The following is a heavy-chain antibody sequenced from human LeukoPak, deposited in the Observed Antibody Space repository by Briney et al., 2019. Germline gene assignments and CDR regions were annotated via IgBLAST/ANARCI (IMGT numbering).Heavy chain of an antibody. Sequence: PSETLSLTCTVSGGSISSYYWSWIRQPPGKGLEWIGYIYYSGSTNYKSSLKSRVTISVDTSKNQFSLKLNSVTPEDTAVYYCARGYSSGIDYWGQGTLVTVSS. CDR2: IYYSGST. CDR3: ARGYSSGIDY. V-gene: IGHV4-59*12. CDR1: GGSISSYY. D-gene: IGHD6-19*01. J-gene: IGHJ4*02.